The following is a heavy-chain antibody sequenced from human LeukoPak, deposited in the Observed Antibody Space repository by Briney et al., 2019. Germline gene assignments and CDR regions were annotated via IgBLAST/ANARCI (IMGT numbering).Heavy chain of an antibody. V-gene: IGHV3-23*01. Sequence: GGSLRLSCAASEFSFGSYAMSWVRQAPGKGLQWVSGISGSGDSTYYADSVNGRFTISRNNSKNTLYLQMISLRAEDTAVYYCAKGGGSYFRRVTYYYYYIDVWGKGTTVTVSS. J-gene: IGHJ6*03. CDR3: AKGGGSYFRRVTYYYYYIDV. D-gene: IGHD1-26*01. CDR2: ISGSGDST. CDR1: EFSFGSYA.